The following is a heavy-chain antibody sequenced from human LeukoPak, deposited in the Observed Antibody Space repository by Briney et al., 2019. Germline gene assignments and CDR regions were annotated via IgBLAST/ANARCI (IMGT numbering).Heavy chain of an antibody. V-gene: IGHV4-38-2*02. J-gene: IGHJ5*02. D-gene: IGHD2-15*01. CDR2: IYHSGST. Sequence: PSETLSLTCTVSGYSISSGYYWGWIRQPPGKGLEWIGSIYHSGSTYYNPSLKSRVTISVDTSKNQFSLKLSSVTAADTAVYYCFKAVEAKGWFDPWGQGTLVTVSS. CDR3: FKAVEAKGWFDP. CDR1: GYSISSGYY.